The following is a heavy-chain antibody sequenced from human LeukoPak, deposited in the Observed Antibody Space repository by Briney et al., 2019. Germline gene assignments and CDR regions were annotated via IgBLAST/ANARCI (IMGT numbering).Heavy chain of an antibody. CDR2: INHSGST. D-gene: IGHD6-13*01. Sequence: SETLSLTCAVYGGSFSGYYWSWIRQPPGKGLEWIGEINHSGSTNYNPSLKSRVTISVDTSKNQFSLKLSSVTAADTAVYYCARVSRPYSTRGQQRLVRSGYYYGMDVWGKGTTVTVSS. V-gene: IGHV4-34*01. J-gene: IGHJ6*04. CDR1: GGSFSGYY. CDR3: ARVSRPYSTRGQQRLVRSGYYYGMDV.